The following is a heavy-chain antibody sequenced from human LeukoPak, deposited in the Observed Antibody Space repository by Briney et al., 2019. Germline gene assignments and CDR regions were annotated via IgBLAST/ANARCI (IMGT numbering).Heavy chain of an antibody. CDR1: GGPISSYY. J-gene: IGHJ5*02. CDR2: IYYSGST. D-gene: IGHD4-17*01. Sequence: SETLSLTCTVSGGPISSYYWSWIRQPPGKGLEWIGYIYYSGSTNYNPSLTSRVTISVDTSKNQFSLKLSSVTAADTAVYYCASAHTGNWFDPWGQGTLVTVSS. V-gene: IGHV4-59*08. CDR3: ASAHTGNWFDP.